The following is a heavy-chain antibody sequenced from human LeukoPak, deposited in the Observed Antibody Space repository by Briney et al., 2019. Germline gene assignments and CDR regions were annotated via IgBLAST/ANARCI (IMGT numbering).Heavy chain of an antibody. CDR3: AGSYCGGDCYRAHAFDI. Sequence: SETLSLTCTVSGDSIGTNYWHWVRQPPGKGLEWIGYIYYSGSTNYNPSLKSRVTISVDTSKNQFSLKLSSVTAADTAVYYCAGSYCGGDCYRAHAFDIWGQGTMVTVSS. D-gene: IGHD2-21*02. CDR2: IYYSGST. CDR1: GDSIGTNY. J-gene: IGHJ3*02. V-gene: IGHV4-59*01.